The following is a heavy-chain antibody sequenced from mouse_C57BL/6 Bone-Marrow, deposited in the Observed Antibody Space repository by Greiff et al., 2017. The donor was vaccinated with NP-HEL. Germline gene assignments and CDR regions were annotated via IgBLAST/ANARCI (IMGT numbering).Heavy chain of an antibody. V-gene: IGHV2-9-1*01. CDR1: GFSLTSYA. J-gene: IGHJ4*01. CDR3: ARKEIYYYGRYAMDY. D-gene: IGHD1-1*01. CDR2: IWTGGGT. Sequence: VKLEESGPGLVAPSQSLSITCTVSGFSLTSYAISWVRQPPGKGLEWLGVIWTGGGTNYNSALKSRLSISKDNTKSQVFLKMNRLQTDDTARYYCARKEIYYYGRYAMDYWGQGTSVTVSS.